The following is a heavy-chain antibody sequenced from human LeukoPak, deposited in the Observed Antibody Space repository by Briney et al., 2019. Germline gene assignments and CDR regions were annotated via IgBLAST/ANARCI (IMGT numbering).Heavy chain of an antibody. D-gene: IGHD2-2*01. J-gene: IGHJ6*03. CDR2: IYYSGST. CDR3: ARDRRYCSSTSCRWDYYYYMDV. V-gene: IGHV4-59*12. CDR1: GGSISSYY. Sequence: SETLSLTCTVPGGSISSYYWSWVRQPPGKGLEWIGYIYYSGSTNYNPSLKSGVTISVDTSKNQFSLKLSSVTAADTAVYYCARDRRYCSSTSCRWDYYYYMDVWRKGTTVTVSS.